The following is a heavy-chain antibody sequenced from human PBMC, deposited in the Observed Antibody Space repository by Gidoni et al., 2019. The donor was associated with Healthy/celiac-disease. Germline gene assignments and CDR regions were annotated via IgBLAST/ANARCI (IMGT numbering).Heavy chain of an antibody. CDR3: ARDQDYYDSSGYTYYFDY. D-gene: IGHD3-22*01. CDR2: ISSSSSYI. V-gene: IGHV3-21*01. J-gene: IGHJ4*02. Sequence: EVQLVESGGGLLKPGGSLRLSCAASGFTFSSYSMNWVRQAPGKGLEWVSSISSSSSYIYYADSVKGRFTISRDNAKNSLYLQMNSLRAEDTAVYYCARDQDYYDSSGYTYYFDYWGQGTLVTVSS. CDR1: GFTFSSYS.